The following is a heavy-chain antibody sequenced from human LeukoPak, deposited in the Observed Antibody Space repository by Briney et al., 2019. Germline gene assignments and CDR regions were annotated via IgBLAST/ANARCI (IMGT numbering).Heavy chain of an antibody. V-gene: IGHV1-69*04. J-gene: IGHJ4*02. CDR1: GGTFSSYA. Sequence: SVKVSCKASGGTFSSYAISWVRQAPGQGLEWMGRIIPILGIANYAQKFQGRVTITADKSTSTAYMELSSLRSEDTAVYYCAREGYSGYDSNKFDYWGQGTLVTVSS. CDR2: IIPILGIA. D-gene: IGHD5-12*01. CDR3: AREGYSGYDSNKFDY.